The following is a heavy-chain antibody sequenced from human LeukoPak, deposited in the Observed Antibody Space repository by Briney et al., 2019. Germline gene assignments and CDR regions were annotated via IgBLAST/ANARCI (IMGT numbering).Heavy chain of an antibody. V-gene: IGHV1-2*02. Sequence: RASVKVSCKASGYTFINYGISWVRQAPGQGLEWMGCVNPNSGDTNYAQKFQGSVTMTRDTSISTVYMELSRLRSDDTAVYYGARASGSYWWFDSWGQGTLVTVSS. J-gene: IGHJ5*01. CDR3: ARASGSYWWFDS. CDR1: GYTFINYG. CDR2: VNPNSGDT. D-gene: IGHD1-26*01.